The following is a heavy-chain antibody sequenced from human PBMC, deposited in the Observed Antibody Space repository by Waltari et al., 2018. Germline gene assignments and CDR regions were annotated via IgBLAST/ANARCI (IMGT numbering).Heavy chain of an antibody. Sequence: QVQLVESGGGVVQPGRSLRLSCAALGFTFHNYAMTWFRQAPGTGLEWVAIISYDGSDKFFADSVKGRFTISRDNSQNTLYLQLNSLRAEDTALYYCARDRKDGYTSEGMDVWGRGTTVTVSS. CDR1: GFTFHNYA. J-gene: IGHJ6*02. D-gene: IGHD5-12*01. V-gene: IGHV3-30-3*01. CDR3: ARDRKDGYTSEGMDV. CDR2: ISYDGSDK.